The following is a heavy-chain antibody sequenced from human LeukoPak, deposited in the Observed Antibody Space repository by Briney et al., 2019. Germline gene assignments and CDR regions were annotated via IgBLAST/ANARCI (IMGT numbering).Heavy chain of an antibody. Sequence: SETLSLTCTVSGGSISSGGYYWSWIRQHPGKGLEWIGYIYYSGSTYYNPSLKSRVTISVDTSKSQFSLKLSSVTAADTAVYYCARGEVWGSGWLFDYWGQGTLVTVSA. J-gene: IGHJ4*02. CDR3: ARGEVWGSGWLFDY. D-gene: IGHD6-19*01. CDR2: IYYSGST. CDR1: GGSISSGGYY. V-gene: IGHV4-31*03.